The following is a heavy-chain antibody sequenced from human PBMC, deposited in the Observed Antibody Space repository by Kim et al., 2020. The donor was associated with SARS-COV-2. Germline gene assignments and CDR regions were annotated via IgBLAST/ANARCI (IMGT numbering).Heavy chain of an antibody. CDR2: ITGSGGTT. Sequence: GGSLRLSCTASGFTFSFYAMTWVRQAPGKGLEWVSGITGSGGTTFYADSVKGRFTISRDNSKNTVYLQLNSLRVEDTALYYCVKDPKGAGRPYYFDSWG. V-gene: IGHV3-23*01. CDR3: VKDPKGAGRPYYFDS. CDR1: GFTFSFYA. J-gene: IGHJ4*01. D-gene: IGHD3-16*01.